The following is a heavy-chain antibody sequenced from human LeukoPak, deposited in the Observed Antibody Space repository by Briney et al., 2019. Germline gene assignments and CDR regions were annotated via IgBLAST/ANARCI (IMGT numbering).Heavy chain of an antibody. D-gene: IGHD6-13*01. V-gene: IGHV1-69*13. CDR1: GGTFSSYA. J-gene: IGHJ3*02. Sequence: EASVKVSCKASGGTFSSYAISWVRQAPGQGLEWMGGIIPIFGTANYAQRFQGRVTITADESTSTAYMELSSLRSEDTAVYYCARPAWYSSSWYDAFDIWGQGTMVTVSS. CDR2: IIPIFGTA. CDR3: ARPAWYSSSWYDAFDI.